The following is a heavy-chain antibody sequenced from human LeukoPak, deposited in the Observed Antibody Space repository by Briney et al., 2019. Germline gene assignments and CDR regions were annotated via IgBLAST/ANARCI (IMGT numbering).Heavy chain of an antibody. V-gene: IGHV3-21*01. CDR3: ARDYYGDYYFDF. D-gene: IGHD4-17*01. Sequence: GGSLRLSCAASGFTFSSYSMNWVCQAPGKGPEWVSSISSDSTYINYADSVKGRFTISRDNAKNSLYLQMNCLRDEDTAVYYCARDYYGDYYFDFWGQGTLVTVSS. CDR1: GFTFSSYS. J-gene: IGHJ4*02. CDR2: ISSDSTYI.